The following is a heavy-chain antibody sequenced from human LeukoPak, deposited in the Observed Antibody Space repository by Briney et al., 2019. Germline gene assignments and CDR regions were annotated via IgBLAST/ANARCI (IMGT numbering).Heavy chain of an antibody. Sequence: GGTLRLSCAASGFTFNTYGMTWVRQAPGKGLEWVSAITSSGGSTYYGDSVKGRFTISRDNSRNTLYLQMNSLRVDDTAVYYCARDLCWGCFDDWGQGNLVTVSS. CDR1: GFTFNTYG. V-gene: IGHV3-23*01. D-gene: IGHD3-10*02. CDR2: ITSSGGST. J-gene: IGHJ4*02. CDR3: ARDLCWGCFDD.